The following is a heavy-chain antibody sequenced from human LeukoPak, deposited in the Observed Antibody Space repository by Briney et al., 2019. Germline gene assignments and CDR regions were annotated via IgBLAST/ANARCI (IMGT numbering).Heavy chain of an antibody. D-gene: IGHD3-10*01. CDR2: ISAYNGNT. J-gene: IGHJ6*03. CDR3: AKVMKGSERLTMVRGVIIKTAGLYYMDV. Sequence: ASVKVSCKASGYTFTSYGISWVRQAPGQGLEWMGWISAYNGNTNYAQKLQGRVTMTTDTSTSTAYMELRSLRSDDTAVYYCAKVMKGSERLTMVRGVIIKTAGLYYMDVWGKGTTVTVSS. CDR1: GYTFTSYG. V-gene: IGHV1-18*01.